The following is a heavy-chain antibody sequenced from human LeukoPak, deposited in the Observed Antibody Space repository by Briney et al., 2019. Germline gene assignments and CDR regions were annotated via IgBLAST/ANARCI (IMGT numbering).Heavy chain of an antibody. V-gene: IGHV3-48*03. J-gene: IGHJ4*02. Sequence: GGSLRLSCATSGFIFSTYEINWVRQAPGKGPEWVSHISSTGNTIYYADSVKGRFTISRDNAKNSVYLQMNSLRLEDTAVYYCATRAAAMRYFFDSWGQGTLVTVSS. D-gene: IGHD2-2*01. CDR3: ATRAAAMRYFFDS. CDR2: ISSTGNTI. CDR1: GFIFSTYE.